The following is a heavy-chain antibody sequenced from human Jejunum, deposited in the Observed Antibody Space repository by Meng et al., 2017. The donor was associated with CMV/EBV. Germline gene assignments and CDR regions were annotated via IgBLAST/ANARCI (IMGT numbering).Heavy chain of an antibody. V-gene: IGHV6-1*01. D-gene: IGHD2-15*01. CDR1: SNTAA. CDR2: TYYRSKWNN. Sequence: SNTAAWNWIRQSPARGLEGLGRTYYRSKWNNDYALSVKSRMTINRDTSKNQFSLQLNSVTLEDTAVYYCARGYCSGGSSKSCMDVWGQGTTVTVSS. J-gene: IGHJ6*02. CDR3: ARGYCSGGSSKSCMDV.